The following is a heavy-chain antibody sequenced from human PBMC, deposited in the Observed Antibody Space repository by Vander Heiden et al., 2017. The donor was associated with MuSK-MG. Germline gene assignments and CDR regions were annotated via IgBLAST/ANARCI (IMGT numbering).Heavy chain of an antibody. J-gene: IGHJ4*02. D-gene: IGHD2-15*01. CDR1: AGPFSSYA. V-gene: IGHV1-69*01. CDR2: IIPIFGTA. CDR3: AREGGRPPFCSGGSCYSHFDY. Sequence: QVQLVQSGAEVKKPGSSVKVSCKASAGPFSSYAISWVRQAPGQGLEWMGGIIPIFGTANYAQKFQGRVTITADESTSTAYMELSSLRSEDTAVYYCAREGGRPPFCSGGSCYSHFDYWGQGTLVTVSS.